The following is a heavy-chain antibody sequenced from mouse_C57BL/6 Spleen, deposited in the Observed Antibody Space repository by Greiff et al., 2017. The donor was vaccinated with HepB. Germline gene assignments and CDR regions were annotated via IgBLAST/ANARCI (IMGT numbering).Heavy chain of an antibody. CDR2: ISSGGSYT. CDR3: ARHGDSSGRAWFAY. V-gene: IGHV5-6*01. J-gene: IGHJ3*01. CDR1: GFTFSSYG. Sequence: EVQVVESGGDLVKPGGSLKLSCAASGFTFSSYGMSWVRQTPDKRLEWVATISSGGSYTYYPDSVKGRFTISRDNAKNTLYLQMSSLKSEDTAMYYCARHGDSSGRAWFAYWGQGTLVTVSA. D-gene: IGHD3-2*02.